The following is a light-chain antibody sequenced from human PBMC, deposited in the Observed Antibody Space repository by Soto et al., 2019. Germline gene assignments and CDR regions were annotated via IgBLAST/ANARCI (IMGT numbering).Light chain of an antibody. CDR3: QSYDSSLSGSVV. CDR2: GNS. CDR1: SSNIGAGYD. J-gene: IGLJ2*01. Sequence: QSVLTQPPSVSGAPGQRVTISCTGSSSNIGAGYDVHWYQQLPGTAPKLLIYGNSNRPSGVPDRFSGSKSDTSASLAITGLQAEAEADYYCQSYDSSLSGSVVFGGGTKLTVL. V-gene: IGLV1-40*01.